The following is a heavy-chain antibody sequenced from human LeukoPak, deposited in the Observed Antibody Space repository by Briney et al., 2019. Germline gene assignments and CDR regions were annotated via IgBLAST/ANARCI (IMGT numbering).Heavy chain of an antibody. CDR1: GFSFSSYA. J-gene: IGHJ4*02. CDR2: ISSNGGNT. V-gene: IGHV3-64D*09. D-gene: IGHD1-26*01. Sequence: PGGSLRLSCSASGFSFSSYAMHSVRQAPGQGVEYVSAISSNGGNTYYADSVKGRFTISRDNSKNTLYLQMSSLRDEDTAVYYCVRIVGATYFDYWGQGTLVTVSS. CDR3: VRIVGATYFDY.